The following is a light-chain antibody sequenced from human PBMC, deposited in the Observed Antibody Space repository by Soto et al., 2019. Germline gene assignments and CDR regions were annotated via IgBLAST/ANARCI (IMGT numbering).Light chain of an antibody. CDR2: KAS. Sequence: DIQMTQSPSTLSGSLGDRVTITCRACQTISSWLAWYQQKPGKAPKLLIYKASTLKSGVPSRFSGSGSGTEFTLTISRLEPEDFAVYYCQQYHNTPITFGQGTRLEIK. CDR3: QQYHNTPIT. J-gene: IGKJ5*01. CDR1: QTISSW. V-gene: IGKV1-5*03.